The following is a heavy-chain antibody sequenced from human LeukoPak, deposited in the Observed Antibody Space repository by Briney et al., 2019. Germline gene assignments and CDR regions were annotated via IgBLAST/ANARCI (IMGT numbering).Heavy chain of an antibody. V-gene: IGHV3-73*01. Sequence: GDSLKLSCGASGFTFSGSAMHGVRQAAGKGLKWVGRVRSKVYSYATAYPAVVKGRFNNSRDDSKNPAYLQMNGLNTQDTGVYFWTRAQQLVDYDYYGMDVLGQGTTVTVSS. CDR1: GFTFSGSA. D-gene: IGHD6-13*01. J-gene: IGHJ6*02. CDR2: VRSKVYSYAT. CDR3: TRAQQLVDYDYYGMDV.